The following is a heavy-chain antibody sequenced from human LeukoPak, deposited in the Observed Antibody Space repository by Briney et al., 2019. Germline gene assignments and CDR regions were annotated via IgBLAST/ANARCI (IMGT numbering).Heavy chain of an antibody. Sequence: ASVKVSCKASGYTFTGYYMHWVRQAPGQGLEWMGWINPNSGGTNYAQKFQGRVTMTRDTSISTAYMGLSRLRSDDTAVYYCARAGEGIAAAGTFDYWGQGTLVTVSS. CDR3: ARAGEGIAAAGTFDY. CDR2: INPNSGGT. J-gene: IGHJ4*02. V-gene: IGHV1-2*02. D-gene: IGHD6-13*01. CDR1: GYTFTGYY.